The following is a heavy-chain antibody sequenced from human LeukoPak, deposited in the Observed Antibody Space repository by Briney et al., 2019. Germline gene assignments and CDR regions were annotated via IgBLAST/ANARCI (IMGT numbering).Heavy chain of an antibody. D-gene: IGHD3-22*01. Sequence: GGSLRLSCAASGFTFSSYAMSWVRQAPGKGLEWVSAISGSGGSTYYADSVKGRFTISRDNSKNTLYLQMNSLRAEDTAVYYCAKRRPDGSGYQYYFDYWGQGALVTVSS. V-gene: IGHV3-23*01. CDR2: ISGSGGST. J-gene: IGHJ4*02. CDR1: GFTFSSYA. CDR3: AKRRPDGSGYQYYFDY.